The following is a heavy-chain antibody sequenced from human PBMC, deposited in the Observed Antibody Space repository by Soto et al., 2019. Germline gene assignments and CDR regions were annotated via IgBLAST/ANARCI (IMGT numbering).Heavy chain of an antibody. V-gene: IGHV3-33*01. CDR1: GFTFSSYG. CDR2: IWYDGSNK. CDR3: ARAPGRVATIDY. D-gene: IGHD5-12*01. Sequence: GGSLRLSCVASGFTFSSYGMHWVRQAPGKGLEWVAVIWYDGSNKYYADSVKGRFTISRDNSKNTLYLQMNSLRAEDTAVYYCARAPGRVATIDYWGQGTLVTVSS. J-gene: IGHJ4*02.